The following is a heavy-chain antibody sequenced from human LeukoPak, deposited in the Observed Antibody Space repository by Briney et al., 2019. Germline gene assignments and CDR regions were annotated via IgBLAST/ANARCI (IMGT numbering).Heavy chain of an antibody. J-gene: IGHJ4*02. Sequence: GESLGLSCAASGFTFSAYWMTWVRQAPGKGLEWVANINEDGGLKYYVDSVKGRFTISRDNTNNSLYLQMISLRVDDTAVYYCARRAGAYSHPYDYWGQGTLVTVSS. D-gene: IGHD4/OR15-4a*01. CDR1: GFTFSAYW. CDR3: ARRAGAYSHPYDY. V-gene: IGHV3-7*03. CDR2: INEDGGLK.